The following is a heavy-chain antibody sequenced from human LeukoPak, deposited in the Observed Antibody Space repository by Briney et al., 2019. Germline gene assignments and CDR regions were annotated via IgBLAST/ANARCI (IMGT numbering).Heavy chain of an antibody. CDR2: IIPIFGTA. CDR3: ARGGIAARLWVDY. D-gene: IGHD6-6*01. CDR1: GGTFSSYA. Sequence: SVKVSCTASGGTFSSYAISWVRQAPGQGLEWMGGIIPIFGTANYAQKFQGRVTITADESTSTAYMELSSLRSEDTAVYYCARGGIAARLWVDYWGQGTLVTVSS. J-gene: IGHJ4*02. V-gene: IGHV1-69*13.